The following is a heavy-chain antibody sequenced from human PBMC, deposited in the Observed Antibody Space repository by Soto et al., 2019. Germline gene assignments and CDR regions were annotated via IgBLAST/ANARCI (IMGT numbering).Heavy chain of an antibody. CDR1: GGSISSDNYY. CDR3: ARGRWELRLGHYY. CDR2: ISYSGNT. D-gene: IGHD1-26*01. Sequence: SQTLSLTCTVSGGSISSDNYYWSWIRQPPGKGLEWIGYISYSGNTYYNPSLKSRVTISADTSKNQFSLNLSSVTAAETAVYYCARGRWELRLGHYYWGQGTLVIVS. J-gene: IGHJ4*02. V-gene: IGHV4-30-4*01.